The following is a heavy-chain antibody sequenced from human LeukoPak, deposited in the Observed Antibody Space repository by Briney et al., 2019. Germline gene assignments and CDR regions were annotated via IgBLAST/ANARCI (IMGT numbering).Heavy chain of an antibody. J-gene: IGHJ4*02. CDR1: GYTFTGYY. V-gene: IGHV1-2*02. Sequence: ASVKVSCKASGYTFTGYYMHWVRQAPGQGLEWIGWINPNSGGTNYAQKFQGRVAMTRDTSISTAYMELSRLRSDDTAVYYCARGRRFGELTFFDYWGQGTLVTVSS. CDR2: INPNSGGT. D-gene: IGHD3-10*01. CDR3: ARGRRFGELTFFDY.